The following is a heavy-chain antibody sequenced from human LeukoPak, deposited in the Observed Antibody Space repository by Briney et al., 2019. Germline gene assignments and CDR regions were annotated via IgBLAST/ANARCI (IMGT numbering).Heavy chain of an antibody. J-gene: IGHJ4*02. CDR2: INWNGAIT. CDR3: ARASGSGSYYKLVDY. D-gene: IGHD3-10*01. CDR1: GLTFSSYW. V-gene: IGHV3-20*04. Sequence: GGSLRLSCAASGLTFSSYWMHWVRQAPGKGLVWVSAINWNGAITGYADSVKGRFTISRDNAKNSLYLQMNSLRAEDTAFYYCARASGSGSYYKLVDYWGQGTLVTVSS.